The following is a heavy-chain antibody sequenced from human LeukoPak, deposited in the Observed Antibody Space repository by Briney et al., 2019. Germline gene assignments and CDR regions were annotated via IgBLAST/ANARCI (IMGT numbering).Heavy chain of an antibody. Sequence: ASVKVSCKASGYTFTSYGISWVRQAPGQGLEWMGWISAYNGNTNYAQKLQSRVTMTTDTSTSTAYMELRSLRSDDTAVYYCARAESSSWYFWFDPWGRGTLVTVSS. J-gene: IGHJ5*02. CDR2: ISAYNGNT. CDR1: GYTFTSYG. D-gene: IGHD6-13*01. V-gene: IGHV1-18*04. CDR3: ARAESSSWYFWFDP.